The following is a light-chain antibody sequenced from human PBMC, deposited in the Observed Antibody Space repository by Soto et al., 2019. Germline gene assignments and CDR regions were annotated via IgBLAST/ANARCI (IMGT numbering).Light chain of an antibody. V-gene: IGLV2-14*01. J-gene: IGLJ1*01. CDR3: SSYTSSSTLPYV. CDR2: EVS. CDR1: SSDVGGYNY. Sequence: QSVLTQPASVSGSPGQSITISCTGTSSDVGGYNYVSWYQQHPGKAPKLMIYEVSNRPSGVSNRSSGSKSGNTASLTISGLQAEDEADYYCSSYTSSSTLPYVFGTGTKVTVL.